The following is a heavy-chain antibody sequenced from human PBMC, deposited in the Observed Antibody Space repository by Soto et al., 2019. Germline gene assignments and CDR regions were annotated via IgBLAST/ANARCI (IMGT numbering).Heavy chain of an antibody. CDR3: AKGRGTYGGAYDY. CDR2: ISSDGKDK. Sequence: ESGGGVVQPGRSLRLSCAASGFIFTTYGMHWVRQAPGKGLEWVADISSDGKDKYYAESVKGRFTISRDNSKNTVYLQMNSLRAEDTAVYYCAKGRGTYGGAYDYWGQGTLVAVSS. CDR1: GFIFTTYG. J-gene: IGHJ4*02. D-gene: IGHD1-26*01. V-gene: IGHV3-30*18.